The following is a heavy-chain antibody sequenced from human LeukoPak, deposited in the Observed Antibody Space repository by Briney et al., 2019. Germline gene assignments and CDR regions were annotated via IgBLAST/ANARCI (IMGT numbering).Heavy chain of an antibody. CDR1: GFTFSSYA. J-gene: IGHJ3*02. CDR2: VSGSGGST. Sequence: TGGSLRLSCAASGFTFSSYAMSWVRQAPGKELEWVSAVSGSGGSTYYADSVKGRFTISRDNSKNTLYLQMNSLRAEDTAVYYCAKDSKAYYYDSSGTPDIWGQGTMVTVSS. D-gene: IGHD3-22*01. V-gene: IGHV3-23*01. CDR3: AKDSKAYYYDSSGTPDI.